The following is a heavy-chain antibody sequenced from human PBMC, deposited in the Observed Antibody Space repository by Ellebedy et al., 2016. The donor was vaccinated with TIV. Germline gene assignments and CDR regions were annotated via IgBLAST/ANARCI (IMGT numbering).Heavy chain of an antibody. CDR1: EFTFSMFT. Sequence: GGSLRLSXAASEFTFSMFTMTWVRQAPGKGLEWVASISDSGTYIYYADSLKGRFAISRDNAKNSLYLDMNSLRVEDTAVYYCARGPAAYRIDYWGQGTLVTVSS. D-gene: IGHD2-15*01. CDR3: ARGPAAYRIDY. CDR2: ISDSGTYI. V-gene: IGHV3-21*06. J-gene: IGHJ4*02.